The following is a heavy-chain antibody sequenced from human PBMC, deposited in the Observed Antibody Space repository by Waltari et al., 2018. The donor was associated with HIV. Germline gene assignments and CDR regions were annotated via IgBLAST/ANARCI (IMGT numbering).Heavy chain of an antibody. Sequence: QITLKESGPTLVKPTQTLTLTCTFSGIPLSTSGVGVGWLRQPPGKALEWLALIYWNDDKRYSPSLKSRRTITKDTTKNQVVLTMTNMDPVDTATYYCAHSSGIAVAGTQAPVAYSGQGTLVTVSS. J-gene: IGHJ4*02. CDR1: GIPLSTSGVG. CDR3: AHSSGIAVAGTQAPVAY. V-gene: IGHV2-5*01. CDR2: IYWNDDK. D-gene: IGHD6-19*01.